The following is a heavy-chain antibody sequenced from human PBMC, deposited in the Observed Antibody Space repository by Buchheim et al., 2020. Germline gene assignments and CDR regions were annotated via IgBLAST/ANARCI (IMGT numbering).Heavy chain of an antibody. CDR1: GFTFSAYY. D-gene: IGHD2-2*01. J-gene: IGHJ4*02. CDR2: ISSRSSYT. Sequence: VQLVESGGGLVQPGGSLRLSCAASGFTFSAYYMSWIRQAPGKGLEWVSYISSRSSYTSYADSVKGRFTVSRDNAKNSLYLQMNSQRADDTTVYHCAKRARPASQGHLDYWGQGTL. V-gene: IGHV3-11*06. CDR3: AKRARPASQGHLDY.